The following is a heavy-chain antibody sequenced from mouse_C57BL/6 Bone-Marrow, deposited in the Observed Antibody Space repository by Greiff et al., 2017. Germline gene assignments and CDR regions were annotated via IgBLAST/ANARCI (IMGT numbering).Heavy chain of an antibody. CDR2: IDPSDSYT. J-gene: IGHJ4*01. D-gene: IGHD2-3*01. CDR1: GYTFTSYW. CDR3: ARNGSYDYYAMDY. V-gene: IGHV1-69*01. Sequence: VKLMESGAELVMPGASVKLSCKASGYTFTSYWMHWVKQRPGQGLEWIGEIDPSDSYTNYNQKFKGKSTLTVDKSSSTAYMQLSSLTSEDSAVXYCARNGSYDYYAMDYWGQGTSVTVSS.